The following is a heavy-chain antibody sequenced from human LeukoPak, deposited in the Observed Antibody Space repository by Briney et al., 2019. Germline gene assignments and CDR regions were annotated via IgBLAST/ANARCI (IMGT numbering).Heavy chain of an antibody. CDR2: ISSGSSTI. CDR3: ARGGITMIFY. D-gene: IGHD3-22*01. J-gene: IGHJ3*01. Sequence: PGGSLRLSCAASGFTLRTYSMNWVRQAPGKGLEWVSYISSGSSTIYYADSVKGRFTISRDNAKNSLYLQMNSLRDEDTAVYYCARGGITMIFYWGQGTVVTVSS. CDR1: GFTLRTYS. V-gene: IGHV3-48*02.